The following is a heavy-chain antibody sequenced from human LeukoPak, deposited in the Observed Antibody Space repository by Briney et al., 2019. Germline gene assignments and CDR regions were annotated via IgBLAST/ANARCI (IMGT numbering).Heavy chain of an antibody. CDR3: ARPRSVAGTEEGFDY. D-gene: IGHD6-19*01. CDR2: TYYRSKWYN. J-gene: IGHJ4*02. V-gene: IGHV6-1*01. Sequence: PSQTLSLTCAISGDSVSSNSAAWNWIRQSPSRGLEWLGRTYYRSKWYNDYAVSVKSRITINRDSSKKQFSLQLNSVTPEDTAVYYCARPRSVAGTEEGFDYWGQGILVTVSS. CDR1: GDSVSSNSAA.